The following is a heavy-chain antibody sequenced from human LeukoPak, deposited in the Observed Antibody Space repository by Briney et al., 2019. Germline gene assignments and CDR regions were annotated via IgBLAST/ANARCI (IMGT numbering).Heavy chain of an antibody. CDR2: INPNSGGT. CDR3: ARRESSGRFVGY. D-gene: IGHD3-22*01. V-gene: IGHV1-2*02. Sequence: ASVKVSCKASGYTFTGYYMHWARQTPGQGLEWMGWINPNSGGTNYAQKFQGRVTMTRDTSISTAYMELSRLRSDDPAVYYCARRESSGRFVGYWGQGTLVTVSS. CDR1: GYTFTGYY. J-gene: IGHJ4*02.